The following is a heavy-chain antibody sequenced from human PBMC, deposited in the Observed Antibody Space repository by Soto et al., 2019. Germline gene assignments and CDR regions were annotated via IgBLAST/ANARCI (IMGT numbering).Heavy chain of an antibody. CDR3: ARGPRVSSTGTGAH. V-gene: IGHV3-74*01. CDR2: ISDDGSTA. CDR1: VFTFSAYW. D-gene: IGHD1-1*01. Sequence: GWSLRLSCSVSVFTFSAYWMHWCRQVPGKGLTWVSRISDDGSTATYADSVKGRFVISRDNAKNSLYLEMNTLRVDDSGLYYCARGPRVSSTGTGAHWGRGTLVTVS. J-gene: IGHJ4*02.